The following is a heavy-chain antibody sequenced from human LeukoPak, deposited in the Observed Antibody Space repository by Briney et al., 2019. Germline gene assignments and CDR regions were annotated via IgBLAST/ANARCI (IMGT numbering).Heavy chain of an antibody. D-gene: IGHD3-3*01. Sequence: GGSLRLSCAASGFTFSSYWMSWVRQAPEKGLEWVANINQGGSEKYYVDSVKGRFTISRDNAKNSLYLQMNSLRAEDTAVYYCARALGDYDFWSGYSTKNYYFDYWGQGTLVTVSS. V-gene: IGHV3-7*01. CDR3: ARALGDYDFWSGYSTKNYYFDY. J-gene: IGHJ4*02. CDR2: INQGGSEK. CDR1: GFTFSSYW.